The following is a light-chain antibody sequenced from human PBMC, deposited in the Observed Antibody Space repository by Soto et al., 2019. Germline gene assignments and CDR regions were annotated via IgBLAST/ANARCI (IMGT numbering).Light chain of an antibody. CDR3: QQYASSPGT. CDR2: GAS. J-gene: IGKJ1*01. Sequence: EIVLTQSPYTRSLSPGERATLSCRASQSISSTQLVWYQQKPGQAPSLLIFGASSRATGIPDRFSGSGSGTDFTLTISGLEPEDFAVYYRQQYASSPGTFGQGTKVDIK. CDR1: QSISSTQ. V-gene: IGKV3-20*01.